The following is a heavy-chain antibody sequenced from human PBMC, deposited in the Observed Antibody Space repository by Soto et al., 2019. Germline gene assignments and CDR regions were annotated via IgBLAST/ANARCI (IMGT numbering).Heavy chain of an antibody. Sequence: GGSLRLSCAASGFTFSSYSMNWVRQAPGKGLEWVSSISSSSSYIYYADSVKGRFTISRDNAKNSLYLQMNSLRAEDTAVYYCARRDVTTYAFDIWGQGTMVTVSS. V-gene: IGHV3-21*01. CDR1: GFTFSSYS. J-gene: IGHJ3*02. CDR2: ISSSSSYI. D-gene: IGHD4-17*01. CDR3: ARRDVTTYAFDI.